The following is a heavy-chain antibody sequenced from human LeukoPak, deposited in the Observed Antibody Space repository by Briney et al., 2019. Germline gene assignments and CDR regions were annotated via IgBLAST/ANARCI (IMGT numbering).Heavy chain of an antibody. CDR1: GFTFSRYW. J-gene: IGHJ5*02. CDR3: ARVLSGSWDWFDP. D-gene: IGHD3-22*01. V-gene: IGHV3-74*01. CDR2: INPDGSTT. Sequence: PGGSLRLSCAASGFTFSRYWIHWVRQVPGKGLEWVSRINPDGSTTTYADSVKGRFTISRDNAKNTVYLQMNSPRAEDTAVYYCARVLSGSWDWFDPWGQGTLVTVSS.